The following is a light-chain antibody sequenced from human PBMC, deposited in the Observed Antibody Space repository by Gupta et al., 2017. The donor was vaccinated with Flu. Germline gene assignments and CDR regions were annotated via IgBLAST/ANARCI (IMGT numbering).Light chain of an antibody. CDR2: RNT. CDR3: AAWDDSLSAVV. J-gene: IGLJ2*01. V-gene: IGLV1-47*01. CDR1: NSNVENNY. Sequence: QSALLQPPSASGTPGQRVSISCSGSNSNVENNYVSWYQQFPGAAPQLLIYRNTQRPSGVPGRFSGSKSGTSASLAISGLRSEDEADYHCAAWDDSLSAVVFGGGTKLTVL.